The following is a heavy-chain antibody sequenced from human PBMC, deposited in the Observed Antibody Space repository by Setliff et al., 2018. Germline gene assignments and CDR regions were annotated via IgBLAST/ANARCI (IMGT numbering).Heavy chain of an antibody. CDR1: GYIFNTFG. CDR2: ISPYNGDT. V-gene: IGHV1-18*01. D-gene: IGHD1-26*01. CDR3: ARSPPNRGVGQGHHMDV. J-gene: IGHJ6*03. Sequence: ASVKVSCKASGYIFNTFGISWVRRAPGQGLEWIGRISPYNGDTKYAQKLKDRVTMTTDTSTSTAFLEVRSLGSDDTAVYYCARSPPNRGVGQGHHMDVWGKGTTVTVSS.